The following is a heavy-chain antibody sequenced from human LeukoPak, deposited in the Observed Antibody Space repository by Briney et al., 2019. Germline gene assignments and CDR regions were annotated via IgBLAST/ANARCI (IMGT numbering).Heavy chain of an antibody. CDR3: ARGAVDTANAG. D-gene: IGHD5-18*01. CDR1: VFAFTTYW. CDR2: INWDGSIT. V-gene: IGHV3-74*01. Sequence: PGGSLRLSCAASVFAFTTYWMHWLRQAPGKGLVWVLHINWDGSITSYADSVKGRFTISRENAKNTLDLQMNRRRGEDTAVYYCARGAVDTANAGWGQGTKGTVSS. J-gene: IGHJ6*02.